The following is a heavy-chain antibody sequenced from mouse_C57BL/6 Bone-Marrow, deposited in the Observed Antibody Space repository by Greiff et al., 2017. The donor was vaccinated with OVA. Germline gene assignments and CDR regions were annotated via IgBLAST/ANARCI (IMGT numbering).Heavy chain of an antibody. J-gene: IGHJ1*03. Sequence: QVQLKESGPGLVAPSQSLSITCTVSGFSLTSYAISWVRQPPGKGLEWLGVIWTGGGTNYNSALKSRLSISKDNSKSQVFLKMNSLQTDDTARYYCARYPPYYYGSRGYFDVWGTGTTVTVSS. CDR1: GFSLTSYA. CDR3: ARYPPYYYGSRGYFDV. D-gene: IGHD1-1*01. V-gene: IGHV2-9-1*01. CDR2: IWTGGGT.